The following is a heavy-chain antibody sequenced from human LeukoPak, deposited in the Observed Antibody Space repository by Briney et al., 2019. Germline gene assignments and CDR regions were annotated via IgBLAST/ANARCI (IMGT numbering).Heavy chain of an antibody. Sequence: SVKVSCEASGGTFSSYAISWVRQAPGQGLEWMGGIIPIFGTANYAQKFQGRATITTDESTSTAYMELSSLRSEDTAVYYCARAPLLDYYYYYMDVWGKGTTVTVSS. D-gene: IGHD3-10*01. J-gene: IGHJ6*03. CDR2: IIPIFGTA. V-gene: IGHV1-69*05. CDR3: ARAPLLDYYYYYMDV. CDR1: GGTFSSYA.